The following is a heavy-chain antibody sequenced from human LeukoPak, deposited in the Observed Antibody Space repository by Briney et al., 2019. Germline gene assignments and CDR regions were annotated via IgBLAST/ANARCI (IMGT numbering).Heavy chain of an antibody. V-gene: IGHV3-23*01. J-gene: IGHJ3*02. CDR3: AKDLSGLSSSDAFDI. Sequence: GGSLRPSCAASGFTFSSYAMSWVRQAPGKGLEWVSAISGSGGSTYYADSVKGRFTISRDNSKNTLYLQMNSLRAEDTAVYYCAKDLSGLSSSDAFDIWGQGTMVTVSS. CDR2: ISGSGGST. D-gene: IGHD3-16*01. CDR1: GFTFSSYA.